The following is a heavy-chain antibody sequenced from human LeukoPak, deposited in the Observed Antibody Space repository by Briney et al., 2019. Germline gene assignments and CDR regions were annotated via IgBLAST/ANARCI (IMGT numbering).Heavy chain of an antibody. CDR3: ARDLVVVPAAIDL. CDR2: IWYDGSNK. D-gene: IGHD2-2*01. Sequence: GGSLRLSCAASGFTFSSYGMHWVRQAPGKGLEWVAVIWYDGSNKYYADSVKGRFTISRDNSKNTLYLQMNSLRAEDTAVYYCARDLVVVPAAIDLWGQGTLVTVSS. V-gene: IGHV3-33*01. CDR1: GFTFSSYG. J-gene: IGHJ5*02.